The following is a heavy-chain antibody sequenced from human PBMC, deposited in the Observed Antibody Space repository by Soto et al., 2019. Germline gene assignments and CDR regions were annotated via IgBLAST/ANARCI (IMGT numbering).Heavy chain of an antibody. D-gene: IGHD3-10*01. V-gene: IGHV3-64*01. Sequence: GGSLRLSCAASGFTFSSYAMHWVRQAPGKGLEYVSAISSNGGSTYYANSVKGRFTISRDNSKNTLYLQMGSLRAEDMAVYYCATEDADLLYYGSGSYTFLGAFDIWGQGTMVTVSS. J-gene: IGHJ3*02. CDR1: GFTFSSYA. CDR2: ISSNGGST. CDR3: ATEDADLLYYGSGSYTFLGAFDI.